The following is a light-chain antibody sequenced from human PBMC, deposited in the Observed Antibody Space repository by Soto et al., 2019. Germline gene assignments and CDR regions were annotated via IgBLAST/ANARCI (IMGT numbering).Light chain of an antibody. CDR3: TSSGNYV. CDR1: SSDVGGYNY. J-gene: IGLJ1*01. Sequence: QSALTQPASVSGSPGQSITISCTGTSSDVGGYNYVSWYQQHPGKAPKLMIYDVSNRPSGVSNRFSGSKSGNTASLAMSGLQADDGADCSYTSSGNYVFGTGTKVTVL. CDR2: DVS. V-gene: IGLV2-14*01.